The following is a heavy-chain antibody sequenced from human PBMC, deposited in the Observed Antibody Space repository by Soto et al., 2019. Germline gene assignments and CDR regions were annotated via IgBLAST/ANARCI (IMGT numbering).Heavy chain of an antibody. J-gene: IGHJ5*02. CDR1: GYTFTSYG. V-gene: IGHV1-18*01. CDR2: ISAYNGNT. D-gene: IGHD6-19*01. Sequence: ASVKVSCKASGYTFTSYGISWVRQAPGQGLEWMGWISAYNGNTNYAQKLQGRVTMTTDTSTSTAYMELRSLRSDDTAVYYCARDREQWLVNGWFDPWGQGTLVTVSS. CDR3: ARDREQWLVNGWFDP.